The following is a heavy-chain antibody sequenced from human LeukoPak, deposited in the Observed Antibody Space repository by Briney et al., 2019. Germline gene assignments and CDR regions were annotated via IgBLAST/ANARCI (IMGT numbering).Heavy chain of an antibody. J-gene: IGHJ6*02. Sequence: GGSLRLSCAASGFTVSSNYMSWVHQAPGKGLEWVSVIYSSGSTYYADSVKGRFTISRENSKNTLYLQMNSLRGEDTAVYYCAREVYYYGMDVWGQGTTVTVSS. CDR1: GFTVSSNY. CDR3: AREVYYYGMDV. CDR2: IYSSGST. V-gene: IGHV3-53*01.